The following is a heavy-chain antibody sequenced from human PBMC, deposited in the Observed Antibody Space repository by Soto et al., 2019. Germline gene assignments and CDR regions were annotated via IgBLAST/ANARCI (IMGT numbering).Heavy chain of an antibody. V-gene: IGHV1-3*04. CDR3: ARGEQLYHYYYGMDV. Sequence: SXKVSLKAAGYSXSTHAMVLVRQAPGQRPEWMGWINTGNGNTRYSPKFQGRVNITRDTSASTAYMELSSRKSEDTAVYYCARGEQLYHYYYGMDVWGQGSTVTVSS. CDR2: INTGNGNT. J-gene: IGHJ6*02. CDR1: GYSXSTHA.